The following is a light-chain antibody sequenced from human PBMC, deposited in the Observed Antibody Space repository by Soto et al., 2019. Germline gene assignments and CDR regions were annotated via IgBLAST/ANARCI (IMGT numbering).Light chain of an antibody. Sequence: DIQMTQSPSTLSASVGDRVSITCRASQSISTWLAWYQQKPGKAPKLLIYKESTLESGVPSRFSGSGSGTEVTLTMSSLQPDEFATYFWQQYNSYSRAFGQGTKVEIK. CDR3: QQYNSYSRA. V-gene: IGKV1-5*03. J-gene: IGKJ1*01. CDR2: KES. CDR1: QSISTW.